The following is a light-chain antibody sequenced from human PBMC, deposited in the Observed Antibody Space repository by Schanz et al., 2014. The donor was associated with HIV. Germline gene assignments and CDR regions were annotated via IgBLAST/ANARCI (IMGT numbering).Light chain of an antibody. CDR3: SSYANTDTVL. CDR1: TSDVGLYTY. CDR2: EVT. V-gene: IGLV2-14*01. J-gene: IGLJ2*01. Sequence: QSALTQPASVSGSPGQSITISCTGTTSDVGLYTYVSWYQQHPGKAPKLMIYEVTNRPSGVSNRFSGSKSGNTASLTISGLQAEDEADYYCSSYANTDTVLFGGGTKLTVL.